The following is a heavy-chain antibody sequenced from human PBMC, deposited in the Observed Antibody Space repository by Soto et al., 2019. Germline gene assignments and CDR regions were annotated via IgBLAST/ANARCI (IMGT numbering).Heavy chain of an antibody. CDR3: AKDPRGSADIVATIADY. CDR2: ISGSGGST. J-gene: IGHJ4*02. CDR1: GFTFSSYA. D-gene: IGHD5-12*01. V-gene: IGHV3-23*01. Sequence: EVQLLESGGGLVQPGGSLRLSCAASGFTFSSYAMSWVRQAPGKGLEWVSAISGSGGSTYYADSVKGRFTISRDNSKNTLYLQMNSLRAEDTAVYYCAKDPRGSADIVATIADYWGQGTLVTVSS.